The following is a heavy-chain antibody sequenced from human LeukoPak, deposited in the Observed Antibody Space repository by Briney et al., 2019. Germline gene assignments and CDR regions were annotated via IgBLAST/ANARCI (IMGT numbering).Heavy chain of an antibody. V-gene: IGHV3-7*01. D-gene: IGHD5-24*01. CDR2: IKQDGSEK. J-gene: IGHJ4*02. Sequence: GGSLRLSCAPAGFTFTIHWMSWVRQAPGKGLEWVANIKQDGSEKYYVDSVKGRFTISRDNAKNSLYLQMNSLRAEDTAVYYCARAQEMATTIDYWGQGTLVTVSS. CDR1: GFTFTIHW. CDR3: ARAQEMATTIDY.